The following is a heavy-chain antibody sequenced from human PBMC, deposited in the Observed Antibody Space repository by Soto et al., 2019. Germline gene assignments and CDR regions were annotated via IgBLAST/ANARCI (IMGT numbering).Heavy chain of an antibody. J-gene: IGHJ6*02. CDR3: ARDGTYYDFWSGKNYYYYGMDV. CDR1: GFTFSSYS. Sequence: EVQLVESGGGLVKPGGSLRLSCAASGFTFSSYSMNWVRQAPGKGLEWVSSISSSSSYIYYADSVKGRFTISRDNAKNSLYLQMNSLRAEDTAVYYCARDGTYYDFWSGKNYYYYGMDVWGQGTTVTVSS. V-gene: IGHV3-21*01. D-gene: IGHD3-3*01. CDR2: ISSSSSYI.